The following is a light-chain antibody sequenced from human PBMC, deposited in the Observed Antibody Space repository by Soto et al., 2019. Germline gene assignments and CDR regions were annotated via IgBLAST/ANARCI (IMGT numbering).Light chain of an antibody. CDR3: QQYNIWPPIT. Sequence: EIVMTQSPATLSVSPGERATLSCRASQSVSFNLAWYQQKPGQAPRLLIYGASTRATGIAARFSGSGSGTEFTLTISSLRSEDFAGYYCQQYNIWPPITFGQGTRLEIK. CDR1: QSVSFN. CDR2: GAS. J-gene: IGKJ5*01. V-gene: IGKV3-15*01.